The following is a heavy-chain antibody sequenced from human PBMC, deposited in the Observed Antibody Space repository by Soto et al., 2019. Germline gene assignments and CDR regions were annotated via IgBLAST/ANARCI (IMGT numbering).Heavy chain of an antibody. CDR1: GFTFSSYW. D-gene: IGHD3-16*02. V-gene: IGHV3-7*01. CDR3: TIDSRVDVYICGSYRYTRLNH. J-gene: IGHJ1*01. CDR2: IKQDGGEK. Sequence: GGSRRLSCAASGFTFSSYWMSWVRHAPGKGLEWVATIKQDGGEKYYVDSVKGRFTISRDNAKNSLYLQMNSMRAEDTAVYYCTIDSRVDVYICGSYRYTRLNHWGQGTPGTGS.